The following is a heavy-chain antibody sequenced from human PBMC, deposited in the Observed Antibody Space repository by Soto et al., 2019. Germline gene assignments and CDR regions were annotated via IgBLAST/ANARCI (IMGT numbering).Heavy chain of an antibody. Sequence: QVQLVQSGSEVKKPGSSVKVSCKASGGSFDNHVFAWVRQAPGQGLEWLGQIIPAYGAPNYAQRFEGRLTITADESTSSAHMELSSLTSEDTAVYYCARSPRGIIVVVSTGFDSWGQGTRITVAS. V-gene: IGHV1-69*01. CDR3: ARSPRGIIVVVSTGFDS. J-gene: IGHJ4*02. CDR1: GGSFDNHV. D-gene: IGHD2-15*01. CDR2: IIPAYGAP.